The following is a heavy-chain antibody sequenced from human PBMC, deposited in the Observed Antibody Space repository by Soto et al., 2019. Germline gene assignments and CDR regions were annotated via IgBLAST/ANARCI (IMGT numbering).Heavy chain of an antibody. CDR1: GYIFTGYF. J-gene: IGHJ4*03. CDR2: ITPNSGDT. CDR3: VRSGSGSNSIEI. D-gene: IGHD3-3*02. Sequence: ASVKVSWKASGYIFTGYFIHWVRQTPGQGRQCLGRITPNSGDTKYSPTFQGRVTLTRDTSTTTAYRELSGLTSDATAMYYCVRSGSGSNSIEIWGQGTLVTVSS. V-gene: IGHV1-2*06.